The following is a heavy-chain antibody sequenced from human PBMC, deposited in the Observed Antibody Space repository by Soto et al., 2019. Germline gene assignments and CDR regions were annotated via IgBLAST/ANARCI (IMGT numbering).Heavy chain of an antibody. CDR3: ASSYGSGYRAFDY. Sequence: QVQLVQSGAEVKRPGSSVKVSCKASGDTFNFYSINWVRQAPGVGLEWVGRVNPILSMSNYAQRFQGRVTMTADQPTSTAYMELRSLRSEDTAIYYCASSYGSGYRAFDYWGQGALVTVSS. CDR2: VNPILSMS. CDR1: GDTFNFYS. V-gene: IGHV1-69*02. D-gene: IGHD3-10*01. J-gene: IGHJ4*02.